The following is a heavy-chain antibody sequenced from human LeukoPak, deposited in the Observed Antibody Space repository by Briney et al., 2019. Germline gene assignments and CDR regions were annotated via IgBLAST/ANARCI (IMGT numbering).Heavy chain of an antibody. CDR1: GGSMSSYY. Sequence: SETLSLTCTVSGGSMSSYYWSWIRQPPGKGLEWIGYIYYSGSTNYNPSLKSRVAISVDASKNQFSLKLSSVTAADTAVYYCARQSDSSGYYPFDYWGQGTLVTVSS. CDR2: IYYSGST. CDR3: ARQSDSSGYYPFDY. D-gene: IGHD3-22*01. V-gene: IGHV4-59*08. J-gene: IGHJ4*02.